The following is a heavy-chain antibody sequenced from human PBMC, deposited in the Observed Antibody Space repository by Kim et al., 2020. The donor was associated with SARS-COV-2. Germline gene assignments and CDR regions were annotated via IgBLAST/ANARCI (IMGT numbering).Heavy chain of an antibody. Sequence: SETLSLTCTVSGGSISSSSYYWGWIRQPPGKGLEWIKSIYYSGSTYYNPSLKSRVTISVDTSKNQFSLKLSSVTSADTAVYYCARDSSGWYQVWGQGTLVTVSS. V-gene: IGHV4-39*07. CDR3: ARDSSGWYQV. D-gene: IGHD6-19*01. J-gene: IGHJ4*02. CDR2: IYYSGST. CDR1: GGSISSSSYY.